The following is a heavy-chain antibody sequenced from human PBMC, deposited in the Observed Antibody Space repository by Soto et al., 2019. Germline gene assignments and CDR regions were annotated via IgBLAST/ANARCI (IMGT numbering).Heavy chain of an antibody. V-gene: IGHV4-30-4*01. CDR1: GGSISSGDYY. CDR3: ARVSKKRPDLDP. Sequence: SETLSLTCTVSGGSISSGDYYWSWIRQPPGKGLEWIGYIYYSGSTYYNPSLKSRVTISVDTSKNQFSLKLSSVTAADTAVYYCARVSKKRPDLDPWGQGTLVTVSS. J-gene: IGHJ5*02. CDR2: IYYSGST.